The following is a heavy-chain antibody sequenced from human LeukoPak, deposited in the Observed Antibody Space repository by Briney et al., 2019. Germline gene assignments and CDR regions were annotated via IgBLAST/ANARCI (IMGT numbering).Heavy chain of an antibody. Sequence: SETLSLTCAVYGGSLSGYYWSWIRQPPGKGLEWIGEINHSGSTNYNPSLKSRVTISVDTSKNQFSLKLSSVTAADTAVYYCARVRSVGTVYYYYYYMDVWGKGTTVTVSS. CDR3: ARVRSVGTVYYYYYYMDV. J-gene: IGHJ6*03. CDR2: INHSGST. CDR1: GGSLSGYY. V-gene: IGHV4-34*01. D-gene: IGHD1-1*01.